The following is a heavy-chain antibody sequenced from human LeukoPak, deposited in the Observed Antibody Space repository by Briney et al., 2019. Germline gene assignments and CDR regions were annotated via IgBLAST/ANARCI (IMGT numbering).Heavy chain of an antibody. CDR2: IYFSGST. J-gene: IGHJ4*02. Sequence: LETLSLTCTVSGASTSSSSSYWGWIRQPPGEGLEWIGSIYFSGSTYYNPSLKSRLTISIDTSKNQFSLELSSVTAADTAVYFCARRKSRSSSAFDYWGQGTLVTVSS. CDR1: GASTSSSSSY. D-gene: IGHD6-6*01. CDR3: ARRKSRSSSAFDY. V-gene: IGHV4-39*01.